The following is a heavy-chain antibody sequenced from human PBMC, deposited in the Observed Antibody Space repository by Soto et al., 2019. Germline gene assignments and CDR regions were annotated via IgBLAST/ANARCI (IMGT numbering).Heavy chain of an antibody. D-gene: IGHD3-3*01. CDR2: ISGSGGST. V-gene: IGHV3-23*01. J-gene: IGHJ4*02. CDR3: AKQPFLEWLLAPFHKLYYFGY. CDR1: GFTFSSYA. Sequence: GGSLRLSCAASGFTFSSYAMSWVRQAPGKGLGWVSAISGSGGSTYYADSVKGRFTISRDNSKNTLYLQLDSLRAEETAVYYCAKQPFLEWLLAPFHKLYYFGYWGEGARVAV.